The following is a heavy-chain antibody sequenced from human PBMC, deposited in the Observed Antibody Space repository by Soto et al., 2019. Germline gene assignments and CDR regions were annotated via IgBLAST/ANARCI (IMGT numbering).Heavy chain of an antibody. J-gene: IGHJ4*02. D-gene: IGHD3-9*01. V-gene: IGHV4-39*01. CDR3: ARLEGLATISYYFDF. CDR1: DDSINSDKYY. Sequence: QLQLQESGPGLVKPSETLSLTCSVSDDSINSDKYYWGWIRQPPGKGLEWIGSIYYRGNAYYNPSIQTRVTISLDTSKSQFSLKLNSLTAADSAVYFCARLEGLATISYYFDFWGPGALVTVSS. CDR2: IYYRGNA.